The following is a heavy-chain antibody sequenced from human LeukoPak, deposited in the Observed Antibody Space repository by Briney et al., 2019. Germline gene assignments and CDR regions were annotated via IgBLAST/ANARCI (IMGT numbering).Heavy chain of an antibody. Sequence: SETLSLTCTVSGGSINNSYWTWIRQPPGKGLEWIGHIYYSGSTNYSPSLKSRVTISVDTSKNQFSLKLSSVTAADTAVYYCARTAIAAENWFDPWGQGTLVTVSS. D-gene: IGHD6-25*01. CDR1: GGSINNSY. V-gene: IGHV4-59*12. J-gene: IGHJ5*02. CDR3: ARTAIAAENWFDP. CDR2: IYYSGST.